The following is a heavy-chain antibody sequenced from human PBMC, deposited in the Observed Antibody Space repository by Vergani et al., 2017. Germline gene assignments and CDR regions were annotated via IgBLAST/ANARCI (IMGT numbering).Heavy chain of an antibody. V-gene: IGHV3-9*01. J-gene: IGHJ4*02. CDR3: AGVNTSGWFEDY. Sequence: EVDLVESGGGLAQPGGSLRLSCEASGITFWKFGVHWVRQGPGKGLEWVSGTNWSGGTEDYADSVKGRFTVSRDNAKNSLYLQMDKLRPEDTAFYYCAGVNTSGWFEDYWGQGTLVTVSS. CDR1: GITFWKFG. CDR2: TNWSGGTE. D-gene: IGHD6-19*01.